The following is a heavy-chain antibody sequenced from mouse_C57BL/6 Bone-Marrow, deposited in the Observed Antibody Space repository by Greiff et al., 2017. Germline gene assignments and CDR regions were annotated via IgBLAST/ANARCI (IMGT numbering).Heavy chain of an antibody. CDR2: IWTGGGT. Sequence: VQLQESGPGLVAPSQSLSITCTVSGFSLTSYAISWVRPPPGKGLEWLGVIWTGGGTNYNSALQSRLSISKDNSKSQVFLKMNSLQTDDTARYYCARAYGYGYYAMDYWGQGTSVTVSS. V-gene: IGHV2-9-1*01. CDR3: ARAYGYGYYAMDY. CDR1: GFSLTSYA. J-gene: IGHJ4*01. D-gene: IGHD2-2*01.